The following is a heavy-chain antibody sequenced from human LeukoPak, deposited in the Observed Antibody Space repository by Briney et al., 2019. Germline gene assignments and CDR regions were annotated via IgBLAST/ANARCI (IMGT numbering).Heavy chain of an antibody. D-gene: IGHD2-2*01. CDR1: GFRFDDYG. CDR2: TNWDGAST. CDR3: GRVYCSTTSCYEYYDYYMDV. Sequence: PGGPLRLSCAASGFRFDDYGMSWVRHVPGKGLEWVSGTNWDGASTGYADSVKGRFTISRDNVKNFLYLQMNSLRVEDTALYFCGRVYCSTTSCYEYYDYYMDVWGKGTTVTVSS. J-gene: IGHJ6*03. V-gene: IGHV3-20*04.